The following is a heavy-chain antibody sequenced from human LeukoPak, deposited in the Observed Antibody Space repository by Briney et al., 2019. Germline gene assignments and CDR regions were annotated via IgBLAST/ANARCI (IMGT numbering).Heavy chain of an antibody. CDR2: INHSGST. Sequence: SETLSLTCAVYGGSFSGYYWSWIRQPPGKGLEWIGEINHSGSTNYNPSLKSRVTISVDTSKNQFSLKLSSVTAADTAVYYCARTYCSGGSCYPGNWFDPWGQGTLVTVSS. D-gene: IGHD2-15*01. CDR3: ARTYCSGGSCYPGNWFDP. V-gene: IGHV4-34*01. CDR1: GGSFSGYY. J-gene: IGHJ5*02.